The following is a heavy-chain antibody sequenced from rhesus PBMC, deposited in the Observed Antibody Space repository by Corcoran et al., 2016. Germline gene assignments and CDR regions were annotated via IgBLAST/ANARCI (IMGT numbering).Heavy chain of an antibody. D-gene: IGHD2-39*01. CDR1: GFTFGDYG. V-gene: IGHV3-183*01. CDR2: ISIASSYI. J-gene: IGHJ4*01. CDR3: TRSQQSWRLVDY. Sequence: EVQLVESGGGLVQPGGSLRFSCAASGFTFGDYGMHWVRQAPGKGLGWVSSISIASSYIYYADSVKGRFTISRDNAKNSLSLQMSSLRAEDTAVYYCTRSQQSWRLVDYWGQGVLVTVSS.